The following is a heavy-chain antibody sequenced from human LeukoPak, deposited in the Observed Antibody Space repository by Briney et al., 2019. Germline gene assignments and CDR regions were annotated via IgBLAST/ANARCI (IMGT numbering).Heavy chain of an antibody. CDR3: ARKNTDMGNDLNWFDP. CDR1: RYTFTRDY. J-gene: IGHJ5*02. V-gene: IGHV1-46*01. CDR2: INPSGGGT. Sequence: ASVKVSSKASRYTFTRDYTHWVRPAPVQGLEWMGIINPSGGGTSYAQRFQCRVTITTDTTTSTGYMELSSMRSEDTTVYYCARKNTDMGNDLNWFDPWGQGTLVTVSS. D-gene: IGHD5-18*01.